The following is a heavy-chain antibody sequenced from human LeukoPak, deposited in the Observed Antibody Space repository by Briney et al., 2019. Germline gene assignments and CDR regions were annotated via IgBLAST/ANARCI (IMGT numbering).Heavy chain of an antibody. CDR3: ARVGDWSNYFGMDA. J-gene: IGHJ6*02. CDR1: GFTFSGHS. Sequence: GGSLRLSCAASGFTFSGHSMTWVRQTTGKGLEWVSVIFGNGVKTYFADSLKGRFTISRDNSKSTLYLQMNSLRADDTAVYYCARVGDWSNYFGMDAWGQGTTVSVSS. CDR2: IFGNGVKT. V-gene: IGHV3-23*01. D-gene: IGHD3-16*01.